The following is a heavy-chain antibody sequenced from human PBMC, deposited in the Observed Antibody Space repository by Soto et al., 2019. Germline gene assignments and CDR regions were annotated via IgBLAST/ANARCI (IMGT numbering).Heavy chain of an antibody. J-gene: IGHJ4*02. V-gene: IGHV4-31*03. CDR3: ARGDYDYIWGSHTTIDY. CDR2: IYYSGST. CDR1: GGSISSGGYY. Sequence: PSETLSLTCTVSGGSISSGGYYWSWIRQHPGKGLEWIGYIYYSGSTYYNPSLKSRVTISVDTSKNQFSLKLSSVTAADTAVYYCARGDYDYIWGSHTTIDYWGQGTLVTVSS. D-gene: IGHD3-16*01.